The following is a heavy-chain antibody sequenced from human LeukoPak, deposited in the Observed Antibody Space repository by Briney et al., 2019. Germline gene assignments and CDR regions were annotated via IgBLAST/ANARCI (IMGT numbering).Heavy chain of an antibody. J-gene: IGHJ4*02. CDR2: INHSGST. Sequence: SETLSLTCAVYGGSFSGYYWSWIRQPPGKGLEWIGEINHSGSTNYNPSLKSRVTISVDTSKNQFSLKLSSVTAADTAAYYYARGVGLYFDYWGQGTLVTVSS. V-gene: IGHV4-34*01. CDR1: GGSFSGYY. CDR3: ARGVGLYFDY. D-gene: IGHD3-16*01.